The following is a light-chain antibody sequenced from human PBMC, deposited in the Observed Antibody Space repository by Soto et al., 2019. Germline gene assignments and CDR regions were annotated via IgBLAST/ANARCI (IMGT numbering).Light chain of an antibody. V-gene: IGLV2-14*01. CDR2: DGS. Sequence: QSALTKPASVSGSPGQSITISCPGTSSDVGGYNYVSWYQQHPGTAPTLMIYDGSNRPAGVSNRFSGSKSGNTASLTISGLEAEVEADDYCSSYTSSSTRVFGGGTQLTVL. CDR3: SSYTSSSTRV. J-gene: IGLJ2*01. CDR1: SSDVGGYNY.